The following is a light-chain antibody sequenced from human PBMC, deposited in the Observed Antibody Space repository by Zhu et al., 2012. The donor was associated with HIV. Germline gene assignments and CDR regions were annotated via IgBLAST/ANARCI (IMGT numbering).Light chain of an antibody. J-gene: IGKJ5*01. CDR3: QKLNSYPLT. CDR2: TAS. Sequence: DIQLTQSPSFLSASVGDRVTITCRASQGIANYLAWYQQNPGKAPKLLIYTASTLQTGVPSRFSGSRSGTEFTLTINSLQPEDFATYYCQKLNSYPLTFGQGTRLEIK. V-gene: IGKV1-9*01. CDR1: QGIANY.